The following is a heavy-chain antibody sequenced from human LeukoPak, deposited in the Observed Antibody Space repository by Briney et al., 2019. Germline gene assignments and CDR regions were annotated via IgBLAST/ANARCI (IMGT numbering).Heavy chain of an antibody. V-gene: IGHV3-66*01. CDR2: IYSGGST. J-gene: IGHJ4*02. CDR1: GFTVSSNY. CDR3: ARATVTTEPYYFDY. D-gene: IGHD4-17*01. Sequence: GGSLRLSCAASGFTVSSNYMSWVRQAPGKGLEWVSVIYSGGSTYYADSVKGRFTISRDNSKNTLYLQMNSLRAEDTAVYYCARATVTTEPYYFDYWGQGTLVTVSS.